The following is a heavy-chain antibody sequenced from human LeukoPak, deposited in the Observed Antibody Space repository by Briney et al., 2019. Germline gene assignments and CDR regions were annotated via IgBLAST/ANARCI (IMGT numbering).Heavy chain of an antibody. J-gene: IGHJ4*02. Sequence: SETLSLTCTVSGGSISSYYWSWIRQPAGKGLEWIGRIYTCGSTNCNPSLKSLVTMSVDTSKNQFSLKLSSVTAADTSVYYCARDEAEGGSYYYDSSGYYTPPFDYWGQGTLVTVSS. D-gene: IGHD3-22*01. V-gene: IGHV4-4*07. CDR1: GGSISSYY. CDR2: IYTCGST. CDR3: ARDEAEGGSYYYDSSGYYTPPFDY.